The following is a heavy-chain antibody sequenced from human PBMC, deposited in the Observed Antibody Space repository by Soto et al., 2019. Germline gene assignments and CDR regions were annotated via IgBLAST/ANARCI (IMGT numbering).Heavy chain of an antibody. CDR1: GGSISSGVHY. Sequence: QVKLQESGPGLVKPSQTLSLTCTVSGGSISSGVHYWTWIRQHPGKDLEWIGYIHYSGSTNYNPSLKRRFSISLDTSKNHFSLELNSVTAADTAVYYCARDNGRRVRGIPVGQQYYGMDVWGQGTTVIVSS. D-gene: IGHD3-10*01. J-gene: IGHJ6*02. CDR3: ARDNGRRVRGIPVGQQYYGMDV. V-gene: IGHV4-31*03. CDR2: IHYSGST.